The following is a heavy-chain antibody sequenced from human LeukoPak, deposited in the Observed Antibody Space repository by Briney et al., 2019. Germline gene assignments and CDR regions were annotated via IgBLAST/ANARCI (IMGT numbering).Heavy chain of an antibody. D-gene: IGHD2-2*02. J-gene: IGHJ6*03. Sequence: GGSLRLSCAASGFTFSSYAMHWVRQAPGKGLEWVAVISYDGCNKYYADSVKGRFTISRDNSKNTLYLQMNSLRAEDTAVYYCARDGDVVVPAAIHYYYYYMDVWGKGTTVTVSS. CDR2: ISYDGCNK. CDR3: ARDGDVVVPAAIHYYYYYMDV. V-gene: IGHV3-30-3*01. CDR1: GFTFSSYA.